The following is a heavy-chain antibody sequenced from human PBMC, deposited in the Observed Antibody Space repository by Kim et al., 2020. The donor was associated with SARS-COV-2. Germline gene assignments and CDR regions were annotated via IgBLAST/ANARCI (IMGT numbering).Heavy chain of an antibody. J-gene: IGHJ5*02. V-gene: IGHV1-69*13. CDR2: IIPIFGTA. CDR3: ARERSESIVLVVYAKGHWFDP. D-gene: IGHD2-8*02. CDR1: GGTFSSYA. Sequence: SVKVSCKASGGTFSSYAISWVRQPPGQGLEWMGGIIPIFGTANYAQKFQGRVTITADESTSTAYMELSSLRSEDTAVYYCARERSESIVLVVYAKGHWFDPWGQGTLVTVSS.